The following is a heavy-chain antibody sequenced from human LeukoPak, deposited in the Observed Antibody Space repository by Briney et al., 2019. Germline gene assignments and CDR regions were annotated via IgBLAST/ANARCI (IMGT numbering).Heavy chain of an antibody. V-gene: IGHV1-69*05. Sequence: GASVKVSCKTSGGTFTSYAITWVRQAPGQGLEWMGRIIPIFGTANYAQKFQGRVTITTDESTSTAYMELSSLRSEDTAVYYCARGTMIVVPSAFDIWGQGTMVTVSS. CDR2: IIPIFGTA. D-gene: IGHD3-22*01. CDR1: GGTFTSYA. CDR3: ARGTMIVVPSAFDI. J-gene: IGHJ3*02.